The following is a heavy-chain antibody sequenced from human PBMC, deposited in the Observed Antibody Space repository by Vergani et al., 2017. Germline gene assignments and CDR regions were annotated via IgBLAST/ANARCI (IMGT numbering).Heavy chain of an antibody. V-gene: IGHV3-23*01. CDR1: GFTFSSYA. D-gene: IGHD2-21*01. CDR3: AGDMGFSNY. CDR2: ISGSGGSK. J-gene: IGHJ4*02. Sequence: EVQLLESGGGLVQPGGSLRLSCAASGFTFSSYAMSWVPQAPGKGLEWVSAISGSGGSKYYADSVKGRFTISRDNSKNTLYLQLNSLRAEDTAVYYCAGDMGFSNYWGQGTLVTVSS.